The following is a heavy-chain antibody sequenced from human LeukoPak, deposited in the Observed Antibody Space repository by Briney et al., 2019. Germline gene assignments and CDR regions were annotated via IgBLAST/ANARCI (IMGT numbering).Heavy chain of an antibody. CDR1: GYTFTTYD. Sequence: ASVKVSCKASGYTFTTYDFSWVRQAPGQGLEWMGWISAYSGDTNYAQKLQGRVIMTTDTSTSTAYMELRSLRSNDTAVYYCARVGGSHLPADYWGQGTLVTVSS. V-gene: IGHV1-18*01. J-gene: IGHJ4*02. CDR2: ISAYSGDT. D-gene: IGHD1-26*01. CDR3: ARVGGSHLPADY.